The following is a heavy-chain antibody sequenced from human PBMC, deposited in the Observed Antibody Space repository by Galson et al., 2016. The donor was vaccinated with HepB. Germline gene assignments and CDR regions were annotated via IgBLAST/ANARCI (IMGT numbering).Heavy chain of an antibody. V-gene: IGHV4-39*02. CDR1: GDSINIARYY. D-gene: IGHD6-13*01. J-gene: IGHJ4*02. Sequence: SETLSLTCSVSGDSINIARYYWGWIRQSPTKGLEWIGTITYSGSTNYNPSLRSRVSISVDTSRNQFSLKLNSVTAADTALYYCVRDEYNISWYKYWGQGTLVTVSS. CDR2: ITYSGST. CDR3: VRDEYNISWYKY.